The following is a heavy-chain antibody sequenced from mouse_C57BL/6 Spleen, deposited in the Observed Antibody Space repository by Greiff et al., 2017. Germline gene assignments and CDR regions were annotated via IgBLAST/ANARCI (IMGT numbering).Heavy chain of an antibody. D-gene: IGHD1-1*01. CDR2: IHPNSGST. J-gene: IGHJ3*01. CDR3: ARDITTVVAPFDY. Sequence: VQLQQPGAELVKPGASVKLSCKASGYTFTSYWMHWVKQRPGQGLEWIGMIHPNSGSTNYNEKFKSKATLTVDKSSSTAYMQLSSLTSEDSAVYYCARDITTVVAPFDYWGQGTLVTVSA. CDR1: GYTFTSYW. V-gene: IGHV1-64*01.